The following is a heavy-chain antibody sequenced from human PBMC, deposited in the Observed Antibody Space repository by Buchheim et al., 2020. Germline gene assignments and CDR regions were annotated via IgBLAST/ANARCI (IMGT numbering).Heavy chain of an antibody. V-gene: IGHV3-33*01. Sequence: QVQLVESGGGVVQPGRSLRLSCAASGFTFSTYGMHWVRQDPGKGLEWVAVIWYDGSKNYYADSVKGRFTISRDISKKTLYLQMNSLRAEDTAVYYCTRDVHYGMDVWGQGTT. CDR3: TRDVHYGMDV. J-gene: IGHJ6*02. CDR2: IWYDGSKN. CDR1: GFTFSTYG.